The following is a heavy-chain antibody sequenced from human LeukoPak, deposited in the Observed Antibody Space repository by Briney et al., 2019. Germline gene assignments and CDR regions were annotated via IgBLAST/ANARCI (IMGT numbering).Heavy chain of an antibody. Sequence: GGSLRLSCAASGFTFSDFYMCWIRQAPGKGLEWVSYISNSGSSEFYAESMKGRVAISRDNAQNSVYLQMNSLRAEDTAVYYCVRGVETTLSFDYWGQGSLVTVSS. J-gene: IGHJ4*02. CDR1: GFTFSDFY. V-gene: IGHV3-11*01. CDR3: VRGVETTLSFDY. CDR2: ISNSGSSE. D-gene: IGHD3-3*01.